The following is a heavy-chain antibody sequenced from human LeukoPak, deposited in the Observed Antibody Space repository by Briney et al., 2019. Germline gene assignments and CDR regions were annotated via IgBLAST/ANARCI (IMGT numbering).Heavy chain of an antibody. D-gene: IGHD3-22*01. J-gene: IGHJ3*02. V-gene: IGHV1-69*13. Sequence: ASAKVSCKASGGTFSSYAISWVRQAPGQGLEWMGGIIPIFGTANYAQKFQGRVTITADESTSTAYMELSSLRSEDTAVYYCARDVEYYYDSSGYNSAFDIWGQGTMVTVSS. CDR2: IIPIFGTA. CDR1: GGTFSSYA. CDR3: ARDVEYYYDSSGYNSAFDI.